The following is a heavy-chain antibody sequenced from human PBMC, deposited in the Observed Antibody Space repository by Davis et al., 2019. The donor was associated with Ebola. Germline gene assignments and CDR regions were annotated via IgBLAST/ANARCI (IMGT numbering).Heavy chain of an antibody. J-gene: IGHJ4*02. D-gene: IGHD6-13*01. Sequence: ASVKVSCKASGYTFTSYDINWVRQATGQGLEWMGWMNPNSGNTGYAQKLQGRVTMTTDTSTSTAYMELRSLRSDDTAVYYCARDGPYSSSWYFDYWGQGTLVTVSS. CDR1: GYTFTSYD. CDR2: MNPNSGNT. CDR3: ARDGPYSSSWYFDY. V-gene: IGHV1-8*01.